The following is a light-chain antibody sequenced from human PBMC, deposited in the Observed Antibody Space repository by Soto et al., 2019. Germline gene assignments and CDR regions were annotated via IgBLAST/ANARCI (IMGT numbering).Light chain of an antibody. V-gene: IGKV3-11*01. CDR2: DAS. J-gene: IGKJ1*01. CDR3: QQRSNWHRT. CDR1: QSVSSY. Sequence: DTVLTQSPATLSLSPGERATISCRASQSVSSYLAWYQQKVGQAPRLLIYDASKRATNIPARFSGSGSGTDFTLTISSLEPEDFAVYYCQQRSNWHRTFGQGTKVEIK.